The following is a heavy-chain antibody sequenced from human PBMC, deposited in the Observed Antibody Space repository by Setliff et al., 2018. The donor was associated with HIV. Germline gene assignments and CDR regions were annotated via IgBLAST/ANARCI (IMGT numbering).Heavy chain of an antibody. CDR2: IYNSGTT. CDR1: GGSFSSYY. J-gene: IGHJ5*02. CDR3: ARDLHSSGLGSYGP. D-gene: IGHD3-10*01. Sequence: PSETLSLTCTISGGSFSSYYWSWIRQPAGRGLEWIGRIYNSGTTNYNHSLKSRVTMSIDTSKNQFSLKLTSVTAADTAVYYCARDLHSSGLGSYGPWGPGTLVTVSS. V-gene: IGHV4-4*07.